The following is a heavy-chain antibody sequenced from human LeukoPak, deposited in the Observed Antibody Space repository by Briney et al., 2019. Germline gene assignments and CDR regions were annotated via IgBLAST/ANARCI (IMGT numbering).Heavy chain of an antibody. CDR2: IFYSGST. D-gene: IGHD3-22*01. CDR3: ARQFYYDSGGSHY. CDR1: GGSFSSSSYY. J-gene: IGHJ4*02. V-gene: IGHV4-39*01. Sequence: SETLSLTCTVSGGSFSSSSYYWGWIRQPPGKGLGWIGSIFYSGSTYYNPSLESRVTISVDTSKNQFSLKLSSVTAADTAVYYCARQFYYDSGGSHYWGQGTLVTVSS.